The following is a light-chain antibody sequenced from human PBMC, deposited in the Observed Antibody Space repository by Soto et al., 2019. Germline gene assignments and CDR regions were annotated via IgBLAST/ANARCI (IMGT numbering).Light chain of an antibody. CDR1: QSVSTW. J-gene: IGKJ1*01. CDR2: DSS. Sequence: DIQMTQSPSSLSASVGDTVTITCRASQSVSTWLAWYQQRAGKAPKLLIYDSSSLESGVPSRFRGFGSGTELTLTSSSLQPEDSATYYCQQYNSYSPTFVQGTKVEV. CDR3: QQYNSYSPT. V-gene: IGKV1-5*01.